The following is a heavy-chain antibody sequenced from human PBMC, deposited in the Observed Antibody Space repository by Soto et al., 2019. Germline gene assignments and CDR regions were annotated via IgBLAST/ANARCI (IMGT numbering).Heavy chain of an antibody. CDR2: ISAYNGNT. V-gene: IGHV1-18*04. D-gene: IGHD6-19*01. Sequence: ASVKVSCTASCDAFTSYGISWVRHAPGQGLEWMGWISAYNGNTNYAQKLQGRVTMTTDTSTSTAYMELRSLRSDDTAVYYCARGLTSGWYPIYYYYGMYVWGQGTRVTVSS. J-gene: IGHJ6*02. CDR3: ARGLTSGWYPIYYYYGMYV. CDR1: CDAFTSYG.